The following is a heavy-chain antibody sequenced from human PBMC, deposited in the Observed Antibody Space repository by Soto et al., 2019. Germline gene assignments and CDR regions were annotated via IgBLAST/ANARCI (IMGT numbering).Heavy chain of an antibody. V-gene: IGHV3-7*01. J-gene: IGHJ5*02. CDR1: GFTFSNYW. Sequence: EVQLVESGGGLVQPGGSLRLSCTASGFTFSNYWMSWVRRAPGKGLEWVGNIKQDGGEKFYLDSVKGRFTISRDNAKNSLYLQMTSLRPEDTAVYYCARDPGAVAGSWFDPWGQGTLVTVSS. D-gene: IGHD6-13*01. CDR3: ARDPGAVAGSWFDP. CDR2: IKQDGGEK.